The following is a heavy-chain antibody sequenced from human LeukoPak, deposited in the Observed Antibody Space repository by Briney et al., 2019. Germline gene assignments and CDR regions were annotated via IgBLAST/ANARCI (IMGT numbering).Heavy chain of an antibody. CDR1: GFIFSDHY. CDR2: SRNKANSYTT. Sequence: GGSLRLSCAASGFIFSDHYMDWVRQAPGKGLDWVGRSRNKANSYTTEYAASVKGRFTISRDDSKNSLYLQMSSLKTEDTAVYYCVRVISGSYAFDIWGQGTMVSVSP. D-gene: IGHD1-26*01. V-gene: IGHV3-72*01. CDR3: VRVISGSYAFDI. J-gene: IGHJ3*02.